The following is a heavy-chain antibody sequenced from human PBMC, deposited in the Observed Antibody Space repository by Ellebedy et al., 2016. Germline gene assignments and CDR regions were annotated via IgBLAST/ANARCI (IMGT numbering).Heavy chain of an antibody. Sequence: GGSLRLXXAASKFTLNNYVMTWVRQAPRKGLEWVSAIAGSGGGTYYADSVKGRFTISRDNSRSTVYLQMNNLRVEDTAVYYCATYCGPASCYKGFDSWGQGTLVTVSS. CDR1: KFTLNNYV. CDR2: IAGSGGGT. V-gene: IGHV3-23*01. D-gene: IGHD2-21*01. CDR3: ATYCGPASCYKGFDS. J-gene: IGHJ4*02.